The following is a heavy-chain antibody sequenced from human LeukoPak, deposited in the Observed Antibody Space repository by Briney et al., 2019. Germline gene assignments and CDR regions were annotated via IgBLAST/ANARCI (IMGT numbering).Heavy chain of an antibody. J-gene: IGHJ4*02. CDR2: IIPILGIA. CDR3: TRDMPNPDFLAVAFDY. CDR1: GGTFSSYA. Sequence: SVKVSRKASGGTFSSYAISWVRQAPGQGLEWMGRIIPILGIANYAQKFQGRVTITADKSTSTAYMELSSLRSEDTAVYYCTRDMPNPDFLAVAFDYWGQGTLVTVSS. D-gene: IGHD6-19*01. V-gene: IGHV1-69*04.